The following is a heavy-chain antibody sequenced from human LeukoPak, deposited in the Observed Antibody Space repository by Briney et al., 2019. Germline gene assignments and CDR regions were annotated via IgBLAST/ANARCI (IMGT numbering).Heavy chain of an antibody. J-gene: IGHJ4*02. D-gene: IGHD6-13*01. CDR3: ADHSSSWTFDY. Sequence: SVKVSCKASGGTFSSYTICWVRQAPGQGLEWMGRIIPILGIANYAQKFQGRVTITADKSTSTAYMELSSLRSEDTAVYYCADHSSSWTFDYWGQGTLVTVSS. V-gene: IGHV1-69*02. CDR1: GGTFSSYT. CDR2: IIPILGIA.